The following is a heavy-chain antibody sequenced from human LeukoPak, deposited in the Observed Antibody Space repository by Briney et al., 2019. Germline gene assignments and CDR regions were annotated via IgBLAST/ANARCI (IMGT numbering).Heavy chain of an antibody. CDR1: GGSISSGGYS. CDR3: AREPWLDV. V-gene: IGHV4-30-2*01. D-gene: IGHD2-8*01. CDR2: IYHSGST. J-gene: IGHJ6*04. Sequence: PLQTLSLTCAVSGGSISSGGYSWSWIRQPPGKGLEWIGYIYHSGSTYYNPSLKSRVTISVDRSKNQFSLKLSSVTAADTAVYYCAREPWLDVWGKGTTVTVSS.